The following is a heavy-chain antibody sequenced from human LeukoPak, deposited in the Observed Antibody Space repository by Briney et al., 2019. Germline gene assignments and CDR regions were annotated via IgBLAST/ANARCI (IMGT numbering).Heavy chain of an antibody. D-gene: IGHD3-22*01. V-gene: IGHV3-11*04. Sequence: PGGSLRLSCAASGFTFRDYYMSWIRQAPGKGLEWVSYISSSGSTIYYADSVKGRFTISRDNAKNSLYLQMNSLRAEDTAVYYCARDLYYDSSGYYQGYWGQGTLVTVSS. CDR1: GFTFRDYY. CDR3: ARDLYYDSSGYYQGY. J-gene: IGHJ4*02. CDR2: ISSSGSTI.